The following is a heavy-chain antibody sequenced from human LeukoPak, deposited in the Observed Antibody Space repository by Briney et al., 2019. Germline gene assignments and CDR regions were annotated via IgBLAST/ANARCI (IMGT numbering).Heavy chain of an antibody. V-gene: IGHV3-23*01. Sequence: GGSLRLSCVASGFTFSDYAMSWVRQAPGKGLEWVSIISGSGNNTYYADSVRGRFTISRDDSKNTLYLQMNTLRAEDTAVYYCANRGYCSGGRCYWFFQHWGQGTLVTVSS. D-gene: IGHD2-15*01. J-gene: IGHJ1*01. CDR3: ANRGYCSGGRCYWFFQH. CDR2: ISGSGNNT. CDR1: GFTFSDYA.